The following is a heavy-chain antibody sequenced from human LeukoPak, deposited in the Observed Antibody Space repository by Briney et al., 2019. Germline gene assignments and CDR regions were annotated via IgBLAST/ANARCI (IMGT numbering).Heavy chain of an antibody. V-gene: IGHV3-73*01. CDR1: GFTFSGSA. Sequence: GESLRLSCAASGFTFSGSAMHWVRQASGKGLEWVGRIRSKANSYATAYAASVKGRFTISRDDSKNTAYLQMNSLKTEDTAVYYCTRHGSSSSGNYWGQGTLVTVSS. D-gene: IGHD6-6*01. CDR2: IRSKANSYAT. CDR3: TRHGSSSSGNY. J-gene: IGHJ4*02.